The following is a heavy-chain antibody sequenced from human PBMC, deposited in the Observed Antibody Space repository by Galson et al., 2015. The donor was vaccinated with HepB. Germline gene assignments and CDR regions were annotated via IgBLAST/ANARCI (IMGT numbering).Heavy chain of an antibody. CDR2: IDPSDSYT. CDR1: GYSFTSYW. J-gene: IGHJ5*02. Sequence: QSGAEVKKPGESLRISCKGSGYSFTSYWISWVRQMPGKGLEWMGRIDPSDSYTNYSPSFQGHVTISADKSISTAYLQWSSLKASDTAMYYCARQAGYSGYDFNWFDPWGQGTLVTVSS. V-gene: IGHV5-10-1*01. CDR3: ARQAGYSGYDFNWFDP. D-gene: IGHD5-12*01.